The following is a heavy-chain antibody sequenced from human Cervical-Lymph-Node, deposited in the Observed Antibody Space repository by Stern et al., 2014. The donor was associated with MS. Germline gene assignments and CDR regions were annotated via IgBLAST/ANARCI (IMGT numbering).Heavy chain of an antibody. J-gene: IGHJ4*02. D-gene: IGHD1-26*01. CDR3: ARGRAIVGLDY. CDR1: GFTFSSYA. CDR2: ISYDGGTK. Sequence: VQLVESGGGVVQPGRSLRLSCAASGFTFSSYAMYWVRQAPGKGLEWVTVISYDGGTKDYADSVKGRFTVSRDNSKSTFDLQMSSLRPEDTAVYYCARGRAIVGLDYWGQGTLVTVSS. V-gene: IGHV3-30*04.